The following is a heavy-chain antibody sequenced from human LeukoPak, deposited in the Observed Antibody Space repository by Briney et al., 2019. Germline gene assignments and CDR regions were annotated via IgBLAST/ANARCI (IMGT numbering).Heavy chain of an antibody. CDR2: ISSSSNYI. CDR3: ARIVDASMVIHYSYMDV. D-gene: IGHD5-18*01. J-gene: IGHJ6*03. Sequence: PRGSLRLSCAASGFTFSGYGMNWVRQAPGRGLEWVSSISSSSNYIYYADSVKGRFTISRDNAKNSLYLQMNSLRAEDTAVYYCARIVDASMVIHYSYMDVWGKGTTVTVSS. CDR1: GFTFSGYG. V-gene: IGHV3-21*01.